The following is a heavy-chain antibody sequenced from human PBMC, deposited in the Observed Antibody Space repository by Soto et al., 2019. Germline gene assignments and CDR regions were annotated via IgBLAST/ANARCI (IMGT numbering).Heavy chain of an antibody. V-gene: IGHV4-34*01. D-gene: IGHD6-13*01. CDR1: GGSFSGYY. Sequence: QVQLQQWGAGLLKPSETLSLTCAVYGGSFSGYYWSWIRQPPGKGLEWVGEINHSGSTNYNPSLKSRVTISVDTSQNQFSLKLSSVTAADTAVYYCARGSSSWWLGVGFDPWGQGTLVTVSS. CDR3: ARGSSSWWLGVGFDP. J-gene: IGHJ5*02. CDR2: INHSGST.